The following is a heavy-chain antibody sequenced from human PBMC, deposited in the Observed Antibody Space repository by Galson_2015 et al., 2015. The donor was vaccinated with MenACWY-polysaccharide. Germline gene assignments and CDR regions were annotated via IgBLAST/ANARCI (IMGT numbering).Heavy chain of an antibody. V-gene: IGHV3-30*18. D-gene: IGHD6-19*01. Sequence: SLRLSCAASGSSFSSYGMHWVRQAPGKGLEWVTYMTYDGSDQNYARSVRGRFTISRDNSKSMLYLQMESLRPEDTAVYYCAKREARNSGPFDLWGHGTLVTVSS. CDR3: AKREARNSGPFDL. CDR1: GSSFSSYG. CDR2: MTYDGSDQ. J-gene: IGHJ4*01.